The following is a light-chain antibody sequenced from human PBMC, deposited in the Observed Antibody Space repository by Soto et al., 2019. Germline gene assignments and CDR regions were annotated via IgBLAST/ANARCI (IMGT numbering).Light chain of an antibody. CDR3: QHRNRYPPT. J-gene: IGKJ5*01. V-gene: IGKV3-11*01. CDR2: DAS. Sequence: EIVLTQSPATLSLSPGERATLSCRASQSVSSYLAWYQQKPGQAPRLLIYDASNRATGIPARFSGSGSGTDFTLTISSLQPDDFADYYWQHRNRYPPTFGQGTRLEIK. CDR1: QSVSSY.